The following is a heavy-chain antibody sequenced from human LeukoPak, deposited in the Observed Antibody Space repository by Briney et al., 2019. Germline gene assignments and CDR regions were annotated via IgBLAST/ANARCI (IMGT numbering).Heavy chain of an antibody. D-gene: IGHD2-15*01. Sequence: SQTLSLTCTVSGGSISSGSYYWSWIRQPAGKGLEWIGRIYTSGSTNYNPSLKSRVTISVDTSKNQFSLKLSSVTAADTAVYYCARGGGYSSGLSYWGQGALVTVSS. J-gene: IGHJ4*02. V-gene: IGHV4-61*02. CDR2: IYTSGST. CDR1: GGSISSGSYY. CDR3: ARGGGYSSGLSY.